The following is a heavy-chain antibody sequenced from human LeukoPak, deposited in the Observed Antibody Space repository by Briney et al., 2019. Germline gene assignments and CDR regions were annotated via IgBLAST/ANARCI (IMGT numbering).Heavy chain of an antibody. D-gene: IGHD2-2*01. Sequence: SETLSLTCTVSGYSISSGYYWGWIRQPPGKGLEWIGSIYHSGSTYYNPSLKSRVTISVDTSKNQFSLKLSSVTAADTAVYYCARDRSSTTGGLFDYWGQGTLVTVSS. V-gene: IGHV4-38-2*02. CDR3: ARDRSSTTGGLFDY. CDR2: IYHSGST. CDR1: GYSISSGYY. J-gene: IGHJ4*02.